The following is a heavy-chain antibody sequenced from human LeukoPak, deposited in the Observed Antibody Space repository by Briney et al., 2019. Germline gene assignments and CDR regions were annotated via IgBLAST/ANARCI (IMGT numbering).Heavy chain of an antibody. J-gene: IGHJ4*02. Sequence: GGSLRLSCAASGFTVSSNYMSWVRQAPGQGLEWVSVIYSGGSTYYADSVKRRFTITRDNSKNTLYLQMNSLRAEDTAVYYCARTTVVKAFDYWGQGTLVTVSS. CDR1: GFTVSSNY. CDR3: ARTTVVKAFDY. CDR2: IYSGGST. V-gene: IGHV3-53*01. D-gene: IGHD4-23*01.